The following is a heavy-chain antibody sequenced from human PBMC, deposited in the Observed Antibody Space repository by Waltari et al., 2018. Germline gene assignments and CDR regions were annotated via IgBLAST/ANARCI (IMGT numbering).Heavy chain of an antibody. CDR3: ARDRGDGTHPNYYYYMDV. D-gene: IGHD3-10*01. V-gene: IGHV4-59*01. Sequence: QVQLQESGPGLVKPSETLSLTCTVSGGSISSYYWSWIRQPPGKGLEWIGYIYYSGSTNYNPSLKSRVTISVDTSKNQFSLKLSSVTAADMAVYYCARDRGDGTHPNYYYYMDVWGKGTTVTVSS. J-gene: IGHJ6*03. CDR1: GGSISSYY. CDR2: IYYSGST.